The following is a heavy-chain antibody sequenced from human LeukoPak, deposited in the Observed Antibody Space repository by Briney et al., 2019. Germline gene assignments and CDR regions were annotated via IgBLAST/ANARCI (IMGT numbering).Heavy chain of an antibody. D-gene: IGHD3-22*01. Sequence: SETLSLTCAVSGYSISSGYYWGWIRQPPGKGLEWIGSIYHSGSTYYNPSLKSRATISVDTSKNQFSLKLSSVTAADTAVYYCARTAEYYYDSSGYFDYWGQGTLVTVSS. CDR2: IYHSGST. V-gene: IGHV4-38-2*01. J-gene: IGHJ4*02. CDR1: GYSISSGYY. CDR3: ARTAEYYYDSSGYFDY.